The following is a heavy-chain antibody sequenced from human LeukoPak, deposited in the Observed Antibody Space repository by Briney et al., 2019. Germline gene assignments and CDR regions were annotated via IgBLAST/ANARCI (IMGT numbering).Heavy chain of an antibody. J-gene: IGHJ5*02. D-gene: IGHD3-10*01. V-gene: IGHV3-30*18. CDR2: ISYDGSNK. CDR3: AKDRYYGSGSPPWWFDP. Sequence: GGSLRLSCAASGFTFSSYGMHWVRQAPGKGLEWVAVISYDGSNKYYADSVKGRFTISRDNSKNTLYLQMNGLRAEDTAVYYCAKDRYYGSGSPPWWFDPWGQGTLVTVSS. CDR1: GFTFSSYG.